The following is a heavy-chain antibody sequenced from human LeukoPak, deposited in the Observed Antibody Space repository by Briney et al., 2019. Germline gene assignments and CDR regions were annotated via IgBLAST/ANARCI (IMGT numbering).Heavy chain of an antibody. CDR3: VKRPGSSSSGTFEY. V-gene: IGHV3-23*01. CDR1: GFSFSNYA. D-gene: IGHD6-6*01. J-gene: IGHJ4*02. Sequence: PGGSLRLSCAPSGFSFSNYAMSWVSQAPGKGLEWVSSIGGSGADTYYPDSVKGRFTISRDNSKNTLFLQMNSLKDEDTAVYYCVKRPGSSSSGTFEYWGQGTLVTVSS. CDR2: IGGSGADT.